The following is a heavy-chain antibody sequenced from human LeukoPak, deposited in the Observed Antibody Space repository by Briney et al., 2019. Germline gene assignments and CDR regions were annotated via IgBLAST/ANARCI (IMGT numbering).Heavy chain of an antibody. CDR1: GFTISSHG. CDR2: IAYHGNTE. J-gene: IGHJ5*02. D-gene: IGHD6-19*01. V-gene: IGHV3-30*18. Sequence: PGGSLRLSCAVSGFTISSHGMHWVRQAPGKGPEWVAMIAYHGNTEYYGDSVKGRFTISRDNSKNTLYLQMDSLRAEDTAVYHCAKDWGSGGLYNYFDPWGQGTLVTVSS. CDR3: AKDWGSGGLYNYFDP.